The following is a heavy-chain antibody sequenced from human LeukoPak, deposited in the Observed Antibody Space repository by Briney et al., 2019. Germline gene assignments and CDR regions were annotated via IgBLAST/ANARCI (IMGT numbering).Heavy chain of an antibody. CDR2: INWNNDGI. D-gene: IGHD1-1*01. CDR1: EFTFADHA. Sequence: PGTSLRLSCVASEFTFADHAMHWVRRAPGQGLEWVTGINWNNDGIVYAASVKGRFTVSRDNAKNTLYLQMNGLRPEDTAFYYCARDDYNTLGYNFHHWGQGTLVTVSS. CDR3: ARDDYNTLGYNFHH. J-gene: IGHJ1*01. V-gene: IGHV3-9*01.